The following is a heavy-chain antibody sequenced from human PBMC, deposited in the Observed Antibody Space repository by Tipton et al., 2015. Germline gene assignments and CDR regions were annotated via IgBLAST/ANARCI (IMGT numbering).Heavy chain of an antibody. CDR2: IYESGTT. D-gene: IGHD6-13*01. CDR1: GYSISSGFY. CDR3: ARSLFPETAGLENWFDP. Sequence: LRLSCAVVGYSISSGFYWGWIRQPPGKDLEWIASIYESGTTYYNPSLKSRVIISVDTAKNQFSLRLSSVTAADTAVYYCARSLFPETAGLENWFDPWGQGTLVTVSS. J-gene: IGHJ5*02. V-gene: IGHV4-38-2*01.